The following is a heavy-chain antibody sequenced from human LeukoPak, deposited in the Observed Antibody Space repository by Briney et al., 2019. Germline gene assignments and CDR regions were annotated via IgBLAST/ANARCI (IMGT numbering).Heavy chain of an antibody. J-gene: IGHJ4*02. D-gene: IGHD3-22*01. Sequence: GGSLRLSCAASGFSVHSNYMSWVRQAPGKGLEWVSVIYSGGSTYYADSVKGRFTISRDNSKNTLYLQMNSLRAEDTAVYYCARTPPYDSSGYYSSGYFDYWGRGTLVTVSS. CDR3: ARTPPYDSSGYYSSGYFDY. CDR1: GFSVHSNY. CDR2: IYSGGST. V-gene: IGHV3-53*01.